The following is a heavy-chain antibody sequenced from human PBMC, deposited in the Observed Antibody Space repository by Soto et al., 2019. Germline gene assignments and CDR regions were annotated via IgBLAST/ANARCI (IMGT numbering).Heavy chain of an antibody. CDR2: IKQDGSEK. V-gene: IGHV3-7*01. CDR3: ARGEAIGDDP. D-gene: IGHD3-10*01. Sequence: GGSLRLSCAASGLTFSSYWMTWVRQAPGKGLEWVANIKQDGSEKYYVDSVKGRFTISRDNAKNSLYLQMNNLRVEDTAVYYCARGEAIGDDPWGHGTLVTVSS. J-gene: IGHJ5*02. CDR1: GLTFSSYW.